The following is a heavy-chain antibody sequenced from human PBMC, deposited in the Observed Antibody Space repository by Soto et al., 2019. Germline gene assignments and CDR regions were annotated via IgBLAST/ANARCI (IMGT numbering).Heavy chain of an antibody. J-gene: IGHJ3*02. CDR3: ARGSSGFGPGTFDI. V-gene: IGHV4-59*01. CDR1: GGSISSYY. CDR2: VFNSGSS. Sequence: SETLSLTCTVSGGSISSYYWSWIRQPPGKGLEWIGYVFNSGSSNYNPSLRSRVAISLDTSKNQFSLKLTPVTAADTAVYYCARGSSGFGPGTFDIWGQGTTVTVSS. D-gene: IGHD6-19*01.